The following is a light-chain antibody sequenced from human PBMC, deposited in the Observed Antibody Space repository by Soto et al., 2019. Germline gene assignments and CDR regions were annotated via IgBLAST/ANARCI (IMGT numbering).Light chain of an antibody. CDR2: GAS. V-gene: IGKV1-9*01. CDR3: QQLNSDWYA. CDR1: HGISTY. J-gene: IGKJ2*01. Sequence: DIPLTQSPSFLSASVGDRVTITCRASHGISTYLAWYLQRPGKAPKLLIYGASTLQSGVPSRFSGSGSGTEFTLTISSLQPEDFGTYYCQQLNSDWYAFGQGTKLEIK.